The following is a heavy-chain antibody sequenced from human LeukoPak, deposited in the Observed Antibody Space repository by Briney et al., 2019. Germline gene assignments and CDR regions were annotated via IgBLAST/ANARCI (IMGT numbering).Heavy chain of an antibody. CDR2: INAGNGNT. Sequence: ASVTVSCKASGYTFTSYAMHWVRQAPGQRLEWMGWINAGNGNTKYSQKFQGRVTITRDTSASTAYMELSSLRSEDTAVYYCARDPSEVSSGWYNWFDPWGQGTLVTVSS. V-gene: IGHV1-3*01. CDR1: GYTFTSYA. CDR3: ARDPSEVSSGWYNWFDP. D-gene: IGHD6-19*01. J-gene: IGHJ5*02.